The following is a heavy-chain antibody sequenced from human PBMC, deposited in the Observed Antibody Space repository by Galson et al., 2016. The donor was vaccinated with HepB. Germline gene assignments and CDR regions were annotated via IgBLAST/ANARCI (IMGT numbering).Heavy chain of an antibody. CDR3: TTGGGNWALGMDV. D-gene: IGHD1-1*01. V-gene: IGHV3-15*01. CDR2: IKSKTDGGTT. J-gene: IGHJ6*02. Sequence: SLRLSCAGSGFTFSNAWMSWVRQAPGKGLEWVGRIKSKTDGGTTDYAAPVKVRFTISRDDSKNTLYLQMNSLKTEDTAVYYCTTGGGNWALGMDVWGQGTTVTVSS. CDR1: GFTFSNAW.